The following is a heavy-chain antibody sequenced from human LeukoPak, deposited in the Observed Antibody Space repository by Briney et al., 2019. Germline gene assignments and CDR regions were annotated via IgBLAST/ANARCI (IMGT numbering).Heavy chain of an antibody. V-gene: IGHV4-59*01. Sequence: NPSETLSLTCTASGGTISSYYWNWIRQPPGKGLEWIGNIYYSGSTNYNPSLKSRVTIAVDTSKNQFSLKLRSVAAADTAVYYCTRGSIAYYYMDVWGKGTTVTISS. D-gene: IGHD3-22*01. J-gene: IGHJ6*03. CDR3: TRGSIAYYYMDV. CDR2: IYYSGST. CDR1: GGTISSYY.